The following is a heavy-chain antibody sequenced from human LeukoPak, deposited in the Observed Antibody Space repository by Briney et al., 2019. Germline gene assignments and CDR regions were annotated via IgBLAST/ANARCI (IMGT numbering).Heavy chain of an antibody. Sequence: PSETLSLTCTVSGDSISNGSSYWSWIRQPAGKGLEWIGRLYSSGSTNYNPSFKSRVTISVDTSENQFSLKMRSVTAADTAVYYCARESRGGSYDIWGQGTMVTVSS. CDR3: ARESRGGSYDI. CDR1: GDSISNGSSY. D-gene: IGHD1-26*01. CDR2: LYSSGST. J-gene: IGHJ3*02. V-gene: IGHV4-61*02.